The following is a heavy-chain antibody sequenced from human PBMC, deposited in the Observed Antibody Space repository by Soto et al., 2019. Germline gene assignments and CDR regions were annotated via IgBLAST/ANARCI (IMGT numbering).Heavy chain of an antibody. CDR2: VSGSGGGT. J-gene: IGHJ4*02. CDR1: GFTFSNYA. V-gene: IGHV3-23*01. Sequence: EVQLLESGGGLVQTGGSLRLSCAASGFTFSNYAVNWVRQAPGKGLEWVSGVSGSGGGTYYADSVKGRFTISRDNPKNMLYLQRNSLRAEDTAIDYCAKERHGVVVGPSFDYWGQGTLVTVSS. CDR3: AKERHGVVVGPSFDY. D-gene: IGHD3-3*01.